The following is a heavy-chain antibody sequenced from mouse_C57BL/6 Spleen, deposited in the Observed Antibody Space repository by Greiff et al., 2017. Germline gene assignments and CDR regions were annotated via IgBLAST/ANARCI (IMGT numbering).Heavy chain of an antibody. CDR2: IRLKSDNYAT. CDR3: TEVGLRRTFDY. CDR1: GFTFSNYW. D-gene: IGHD2-4*01. Sequence: EVKLMESGGGLVQPGGSMKLSCVASGFTFSNYWMNWVRQSPEKGLEWVAQIRLKSDNYATHYAESVKGRFTISRDDSKSSVYLQMNNLRAEDTGIYYCTEVGLRRTFDYWGQGTTLTVSS. J-gene: IGHJ2*01. V-gene: IGHV6-3*01.